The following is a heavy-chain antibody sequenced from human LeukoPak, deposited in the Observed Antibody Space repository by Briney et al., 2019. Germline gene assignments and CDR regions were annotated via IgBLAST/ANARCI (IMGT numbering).Heavy chain of an antibody. CDR1: GSTFSSYA. V-gene: IGHV3-30*04. CDR3: ASNSSSSIAVALVY. Sequence: GGSLRLSCAASGSTFSSYAMHWVRQAPGKGLEWVAVISYDGSDKYYADSVKGRFTISRDNSKNTLYLQMNSLRAEDTAVYYCASNSSSSIAVALVYWGQGTLVTVSS. J-gene: IGHJ4*02. D-gene: IGHD6-6*01. CDR2: ISYDGSDK.